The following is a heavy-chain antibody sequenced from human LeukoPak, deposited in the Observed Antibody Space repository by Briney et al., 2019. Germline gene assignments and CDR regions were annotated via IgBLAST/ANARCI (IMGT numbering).Heavy chain of an antibody. CDR3: ARESSDYGGNPLDYYYGMDV. D-gene: IGHD4-23*01. V-gene: IGHV1-69*13. CDR1: GYTFTSYG. Sequence: GASVKVSCKASGYTFTSYGISWVRQAPGQGLEWMGGIIPIFGTANYAQKFQGRVTITADESTSTAYMELSSLRSEDTAVYYCARESSDYGGNPLDYYYGMDVWGQGTTVTVSS. J-gene: IGHJ6*02. CDR2: IIPIFGTA.